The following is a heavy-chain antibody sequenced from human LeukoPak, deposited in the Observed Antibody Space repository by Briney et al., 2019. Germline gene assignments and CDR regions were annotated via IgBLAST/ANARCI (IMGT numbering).Heavy chain of an antibody. CDR1: GFTLSNYG. J-gene: IGHJ4*02. V-gene: IGHV3-30*03. CDR3: TTDPLDY. CDR2: ISFDGSNK. Sequence: PGGSLRLSCAASGFTLSNYGVHWVRQAPGKGLEWVAVISFDGSNKYYADSVKGRFTISRDNSKNTLYLQMNSLKTEDTAVYYCTTDPLDYWGQGTLVTVSS.